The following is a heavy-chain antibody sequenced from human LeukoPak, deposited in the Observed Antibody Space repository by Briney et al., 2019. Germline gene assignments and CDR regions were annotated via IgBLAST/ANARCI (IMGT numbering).Heavy chain of an antibody. Sequence: SETLSLTCAVYGGSFSGYHWSWIRQPPGKGLECIGYIYYSGSTHYNPSLKSRVTISVDTSKNQFSLKLSSVTAADTAVYFCAIARNYYDSSDYYYEGDAFDIWGQGTMVTVSS. J-gene: IGHJ3*02. CDR3: AIARNYYDSSDYYYEGDAFDI. V-gene: IGHV4-59*01. D-gene: IGHD3-22*01. CDR2: IYYSGST. CDR1: GGSFSGYH.